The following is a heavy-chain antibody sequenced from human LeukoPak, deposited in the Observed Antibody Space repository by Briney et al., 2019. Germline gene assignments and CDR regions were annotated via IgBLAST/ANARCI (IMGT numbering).Heavy chain of an antibody. J-gene: IGHJ5*02. CDR3: ARAATVTSFHRWFDP. CDR2: IIPILGIA. D-gene: IGHD4-17*01. CDR1: GGTFSSYA. Sequence: SVKVSCKASGGTFSSYAISWVRQAPGQGLEWMGRIIPILGIANYAQKFRGRVTITADKSTSTAYMELSSLRSEDTAVYYCARAATVTSFHRWFDPWGQGTLVTVSS. V-gene: IGHV1-69*04.